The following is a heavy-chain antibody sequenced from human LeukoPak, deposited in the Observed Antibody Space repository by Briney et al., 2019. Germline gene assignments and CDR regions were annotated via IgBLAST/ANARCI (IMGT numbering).Heavy chain of an antibody. V-gene: IGHV4-59*08. D-gene: IGHD6-19*01. CDR1: GGSISTFY. Sequence: PSETLSLTCTVSGGSISTFYWSWIRQPPGKGLEWIGYVDYVGSTNYNHSLKSRVTISVDRSKNQFSLKLTSVTAADTAVYYCARHASDGSGWMYYFDYWGQETLVTVSS. CDR3: ARHASDGSGWMYYFDY. CDR2: VDYVGST. J-gene: IGHJ4*02.